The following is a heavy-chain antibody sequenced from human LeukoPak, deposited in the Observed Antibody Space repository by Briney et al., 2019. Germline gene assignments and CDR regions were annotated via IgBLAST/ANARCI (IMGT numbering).Heavy chain of an antibody. Sequence: SETLSLTCTVSGGSISIYYWSWIRQPPGKGLEWIGYIYYSGSTNYNPSLKSRVTISVDTSKNQFSLKLSSVTAADTAVYYWARGGYYGSGNDFRFDPWGQGTLVTVSS. J-gene: IGHJ5*02. V-gene: IGHV4-59*01. CDR2: IYYSGST. D-gene: IGHD3-10*01. CDR1: GGSISIYY. CDR3: ARGGYYGSGNDFRFDP.